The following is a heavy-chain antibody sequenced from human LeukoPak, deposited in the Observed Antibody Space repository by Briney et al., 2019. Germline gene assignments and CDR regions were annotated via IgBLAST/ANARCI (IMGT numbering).Heavy chain of an antibody. CDR1: GFTFSSYW. Sequence: GGSLRLSCAASGFTFSSYWMHWVRHAPGKGLVWVSRINTDGSSTSYADSVKGRFTISRDNAKNTLYLQMNSLRAEDTAVYYCARVGRDGYNPYFDYWGQGTLVTVSS. D-gene: IGHD5-24*01. J-gene: IGHJ4*02. CDR2: INTDGSST. CDR3: ARVGRDGYNPYFDY. V-gene: IGHV3-74*01.